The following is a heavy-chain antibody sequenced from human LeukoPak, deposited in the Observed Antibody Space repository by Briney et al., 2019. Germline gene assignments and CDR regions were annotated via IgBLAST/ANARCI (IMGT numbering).Heavy chain of an antibody. D-gene: IGHD1-14*01. CDR3: ARGVGLTTGMDV. V-gene: IGHV3-23*01. CDR1: GFTLSNHM. Sequence: GGSLRLSCVASGFTLSNHMMSWVRQAPGKGLEWVSYFNGRGGTTDYADSVKGRFTMLRDSSRDTLFLPMNSLRAEHTPIYYCARGVGLTTGMDVWGQGTTVTVSS. CDR2: FNGRGGTT. J-gene: IGHJ6*02.